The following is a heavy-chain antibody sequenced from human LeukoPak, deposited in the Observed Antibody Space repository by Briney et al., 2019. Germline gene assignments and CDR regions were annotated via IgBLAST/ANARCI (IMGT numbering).Heavy chain of an antibody. CDR3: TRVGIAVAGTNYYYGMDV. CDR1: GFTFGDYA. Sequence: PGRSLRLSCTASGFTFGDYAMSWFRQAPGKGLEWVGFIRSKAYGGTTEYAASVKGRFTISRDDSKSIAYLQMNSLKTEDTAVYYCTRVGIAVAGTNYYYGMDVWGQGTTVTVS. CDR2: IRSKAYGGTT. J-gene: IGHJ6*02. V-gene: IGHV3-49*03. D-gene: IGHD6-19*01.